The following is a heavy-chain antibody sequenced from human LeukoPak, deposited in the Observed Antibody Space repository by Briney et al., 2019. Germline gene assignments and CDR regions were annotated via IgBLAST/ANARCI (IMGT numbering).Heavy chain of an antibody. CDR1: GFTFSNYV. V-gene: IGHV3-23*01. CDR2: ISGSGGST. Sequence: GGSLRLSCAASGFTFSNYVMSWVRQAPGKGLGWVSAISGSGGSTYYADSVKGRFTISRDNSKNTLYLQMNSLRAEDTAVYYCAKDGSYYDSSGYYFDYWGQGTLVTVSS. D-gene: IGHD3-22*01. J-gene: IGHJ4*02. CDR3: AKDGSYYDSSGYYFDY.